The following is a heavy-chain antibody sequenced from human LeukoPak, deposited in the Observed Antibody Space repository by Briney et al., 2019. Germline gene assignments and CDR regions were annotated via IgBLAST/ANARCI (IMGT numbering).Heavy chain of an antibody. Sequence: SETLSLTCSVSGGSISSSSYYWGWIRQPPGKGLEWIGSIYYSGSTYYNPSLKSRVTISVDTSKNQFSLKLSSVTAADTAVYYCAETGSPLANYYYYGMDVWGQGTTVTVSS. V-gene: IGHV4-39*01. J-gene: IGHJ6*02. CDR1: GGSISSSSYY. D-gene: IGHD6-19*01. CDR2: IYYSGST. CDR3: AETGSPLANYYYYGMDV.